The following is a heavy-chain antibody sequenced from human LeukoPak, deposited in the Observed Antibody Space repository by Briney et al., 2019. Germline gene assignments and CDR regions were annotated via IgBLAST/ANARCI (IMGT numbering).Heavy chain of an antibody. J-gene: IGHJ4*02. D-gene: IGHD5-12*01. CDR3: ARDRSSYEDYFAY. Sequence: GGSLRLSGAASGFTFNNYAMHWVRQAPGKGLEWVAVISYDGRNEYYADSVKGRFTISRDNSKNTLYLQMNSLRAEDTAVYYCARDRSSYEDYFAYSGQGTLVTVSS. CDR1: GFTFNNYA. V-gene: IGHV3-30*04. CDR2: ISYDGRNE.